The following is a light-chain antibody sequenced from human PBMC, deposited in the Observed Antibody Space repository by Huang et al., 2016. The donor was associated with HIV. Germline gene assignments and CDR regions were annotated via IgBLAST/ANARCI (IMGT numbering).Light chain of an antibody. V-gene: IGKV3-11*01. CDR2: DAS. CDR1: QSISRN. Sequence: EIVLTQSPATLSLSPGERATLSCRASQSISRNLGWYQQKFGQAPRLFIYDASTRATSIPARFSGSESGTNFTRTISSLEPEDCAVYYCQQRDTFGPGTRLEIK. J-gene: IGKJ5*01. CDR3: QQRDT.